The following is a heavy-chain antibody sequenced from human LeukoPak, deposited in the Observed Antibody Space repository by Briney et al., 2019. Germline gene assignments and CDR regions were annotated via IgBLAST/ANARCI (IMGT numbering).Heavy chain of an antibody. CDR1: GGTFSSYA. D-gene: IGHD3-10*01. CDR2: IIPIFGTA. CDR3: ARGPGGSGSYDY. V-gene: IGHV1-69*05. J-gene: IGHJ4*02. Sequence: GASVKVSCKASGGTFSSYAISWVRQAPGQGLEWMGRIIPIFGTANYAQKFQGRVTITTDESTSTAYMELSSLRSEDTAVYYCARGPGGSGSYDYWGQGTLVTVSS.